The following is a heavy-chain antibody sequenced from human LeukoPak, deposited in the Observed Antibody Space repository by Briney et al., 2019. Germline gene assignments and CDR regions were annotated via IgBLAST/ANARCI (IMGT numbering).Heavy chain of an antibody. CDR2: ISYDGSNK. V-gene: IGHV3-30*03. CDR1: GFTVSSNY. D-gene: IGHD5-18*01. Sequence: GGSLRLSCAASGFTVSSNYMSWVRQAPGKGLEWVAVISYDGSNKYYADSVKGRFTISRDNSKNTLYLQMNSLRAEDTAVYYCAGEGYSYGYDYWGQGTLVTVSS. J-gene: IGHJ4*02. CDR3: AGEGYSYGYDY.